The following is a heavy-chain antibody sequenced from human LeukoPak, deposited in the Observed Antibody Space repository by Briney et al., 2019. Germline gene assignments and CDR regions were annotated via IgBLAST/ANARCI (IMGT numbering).Heavy chain of an antibody. CDR1: GGTFSSYA. D-gene: IGHD5-18*01. J-gene: IGHJ4*02. CDR3: AAAEYSYGPSHFDY. V-gene: IGHV1-69*05. Sequence: ASVKVSCKASGGTFSSYAISWVRQAPGQGLEWMGGIIPIFGTANYAQKLQGRVTMTTDTSTSTAYMELRSLRSDDTAVYYCAAAEYSYGPSHFDYWGQGTLVTVSS. CDR2: IIPIFGTA.